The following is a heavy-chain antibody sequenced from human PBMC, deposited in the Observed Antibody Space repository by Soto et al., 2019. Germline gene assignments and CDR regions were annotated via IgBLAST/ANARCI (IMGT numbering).Heavy chain of an antibody. J-gene: IGHJ6*02. V-gene: IGHV3-30*18. CDR1: GFSISTYG. CDR2: MSYDGTNK. CDR3: AKDDENGGLFGYYYGMDV. D-gene: IGHD3-3*01. Sequence: QVQLVESGGGVVQPGRSLRLSCAASGFSISTYGMHWVRQAPGKGLEWVAVMSYDGTNKYYADSVKGRFTISRDNSKNTMYLHMNRLRAEDTAVYYCAKDDENGGLFGYYYGMDVWGQGTTVTVSS.